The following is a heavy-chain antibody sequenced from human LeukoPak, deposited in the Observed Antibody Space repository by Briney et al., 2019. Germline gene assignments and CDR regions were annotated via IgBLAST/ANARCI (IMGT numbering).Heavy chain of an antibody. Sequence: GASVKVSCKASGYTFTSYGISWVRQAPGQGLEWMGWISAYNGNTNYAQKLQGRVTMTTDTSTSTAYMELSSLRSKDTAVYYCATLTGIAAAGGPGYWGQGTLVTVSS. CDR2: ISAYNGNT. CDR1: GYTFTSYG. J-gene: IGHJ4*02. CDR3: ATLTGIAAAGGPGY. D-gene: IGHD6-13*01. V-gene: IGHV1-18*01.